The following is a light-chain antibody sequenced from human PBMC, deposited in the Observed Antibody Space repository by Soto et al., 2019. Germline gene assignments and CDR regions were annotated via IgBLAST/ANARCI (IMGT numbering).Light chain of an antibody. CDR1: QSVSSSY. CDR3: QQSCSSPQT. V-gene: IGKV3-20*01. J-gene: IGKJ1*01. CDR2: GAS. Sequence: EIVLTQSPGTLSLSPGERATLSCRASQSVSSSYLAWYQQTPGQAPSLLIYGASSRATGIPDRFSGSGSGTDFTLTISTLEPEDFAVYYCQQSCSSPQTFGQGTKVEIK.